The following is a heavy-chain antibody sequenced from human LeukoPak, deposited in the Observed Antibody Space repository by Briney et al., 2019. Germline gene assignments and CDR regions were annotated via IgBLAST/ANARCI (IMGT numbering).Heavy chain of an antibody. CDR1: GGSISSGGYY. V-gene: IGHV4-31*03. J-gene: IGHJ4*02. CDR2: IYYSGST. CDR3: ARTSAYDSSGAIDY. D-gene: IGHD3-22*01. Sequence: PSETLSLTCTVSGGSISSGGYYWSWIRQHPGKGLEWIGYIYYSGSTYYNPSLKSRVTISVDTSKNQFSLKLSSVTAADTAVYYCARTSAYDSSGAIDYWGQGTLVTVSS.